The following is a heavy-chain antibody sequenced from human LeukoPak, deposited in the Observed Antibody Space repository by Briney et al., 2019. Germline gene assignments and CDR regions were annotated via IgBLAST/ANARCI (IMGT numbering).Heavy chain of an antibody. Sequence: ASVKVSCKTSGYTFTTYNIAWVRQAPGQGLEWVGWVSTYNGNTDYAQKLQGRVTLTRDMSTSTDYLELSSLRSEDTAVYYCARDNSVRDEAWWFNPWGQGTLVTVSS. D-gene: IGHD5-24*01. CDR3: ARDNSVRDEAWWFNP. CDR2: VSTYNGNT. J-gene: IGHJ5*02. CDR1: GYTFTTYN. V-gene: IGHV1-18*01.